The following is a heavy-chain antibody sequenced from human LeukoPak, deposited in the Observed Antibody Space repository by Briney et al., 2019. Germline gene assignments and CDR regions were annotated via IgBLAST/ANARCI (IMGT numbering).Heavy chain of an antibody. Sequence: PSDTLSLPCTVSGGSISSYYWLWLPQPPGKGLEWIGYIYYSGSTNYNPSLKCRVTISVDTSKNQFSLELSSAPAADTAVYYCASSVVAGTQIDYWGQGTLVTVSS. D-gene: IGHD6-19*01. CDR3: ASSVVAGTQIDY. J-gene: IGHJ4*02. CDR1: GGSISSYY. CDR2: IYYSGST. V-gene: IGHV4-59*07.